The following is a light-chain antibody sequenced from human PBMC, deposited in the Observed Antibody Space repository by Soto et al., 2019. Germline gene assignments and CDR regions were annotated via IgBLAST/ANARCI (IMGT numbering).Light chain of an antibody. J-gene: IGLJ2*01. CDR1: SSYVGGYNY. CDR2: EVS. V-gene: IGLV2-14*01. Sequence: QSALTQPASVSGSPGQSITISCTGTSSYVGGYNYVSWYQQHPGKAPKLMIYEVSNRPSGVSNRFSGSKSGNTASLTISGLQAEDDADYYCSSYTSSSTVIFGGGTKVTVL. CDR3: SSYTSSSTVI.